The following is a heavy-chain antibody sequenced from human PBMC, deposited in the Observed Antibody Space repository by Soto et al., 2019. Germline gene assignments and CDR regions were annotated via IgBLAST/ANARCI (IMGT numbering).Heavy chain of an antibody. J-gene: IGHJ5*02. CDR2: ISAYNGNT. CDR3: ARDRYYDFWSGYYEFDP. V-gene: IGHV1-18*04. CDR1: GYTFTSYG. Sequence: SVKVSCQASGYTFTSYGISWVRQAPVQGLEWMGWISAYNGNTNYAQKLQGRVTMTTDTSTSTAYMELRSLRSDDTAVYYCARDRYYDFWSGYYEFDPWGQGTLVTVSS. D-gene: IGHD3-3*01.